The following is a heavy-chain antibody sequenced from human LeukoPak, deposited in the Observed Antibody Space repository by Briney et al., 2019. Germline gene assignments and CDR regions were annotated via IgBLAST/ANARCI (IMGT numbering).Heavy chain of an antibody. CDR2: NSNSGRNT. Sequence: GGPLTLSCAASGFTFSSYTMSWFRQAPGKGLEGFSTNSNSGRNTFYTDSVKGRFTISRDNSKNTLYLQMNSLRAGDTAVYSCARARGYCAADCSRYAFDYWGQRTLVTVSS. CDR1: GFTFSSYT. CDR3: ARARGYCAADCSRYAFDY. V-gene: IGHV3-23*01. J-gene: IGHJ4*02. D-gene: IGHD2-21*02.